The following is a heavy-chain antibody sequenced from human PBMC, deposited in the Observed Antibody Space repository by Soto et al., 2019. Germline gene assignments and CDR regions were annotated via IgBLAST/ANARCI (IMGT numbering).Heavy chain of an antibody. D-gene: IGHD6-13*01. CDR3: ARGGLQHALDV. CDR2: VNNDGTDT. J-gene: IGHJ6*02. CDR1: GFTFSNYW. Sequence: EVQLVESGGGLVQPGGSLRLSCAASGFTFSNYWMYWVRQAPGKGLVWVSRVNNDGTDTTHADSVKGRFTISRDNAENTLYLQMTSLRADDSAVYYCARGGLQHALDVWGHGSTVTVSS. V-gene: IGHV3-74*03.